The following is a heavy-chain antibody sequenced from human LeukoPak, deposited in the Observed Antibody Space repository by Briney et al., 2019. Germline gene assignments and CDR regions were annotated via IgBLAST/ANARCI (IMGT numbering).Heavy chain of an antibody. D-gene: IGHD5-18*01. CDR3: AKDGGYSYGLYYMDV. V-gene: IGHV3-9*01. Sequence: PGRSLRLSCAASGFTFDDYAMHWARQAPGKGLEWVSGISWNSGSIGYADSVKGRFTISRDNAKNSLYLQMNSLRAEDTALYYCAKDGGYSYGLYYMDVWGKGTTVTVSS. J-gene: IGHJ6*03. CDR2: ISWNSGSI. CDR1: GFTFDDYA.